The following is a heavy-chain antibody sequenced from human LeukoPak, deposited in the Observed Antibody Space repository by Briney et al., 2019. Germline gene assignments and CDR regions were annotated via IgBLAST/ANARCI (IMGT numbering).Heavy chain of an antibody. V-gene: IGHV3-23*01. Sequence: GGSLRLSCAASGFTFSNHDMNWVRQAPGKGLEWVSIISGSGATTFYTDSVKGRFTISRDNSKNTLYVQMNSLRAEDTAVYYCAKATGSFSVYDYWGQGTLVTVSS. CDR2: ISGSGATT. CDR3: AKATGSFSVYDY. CDR1: GFTFSNHD. J-gene: IGHJ4*02. D-gene: IGHD2-8*01.